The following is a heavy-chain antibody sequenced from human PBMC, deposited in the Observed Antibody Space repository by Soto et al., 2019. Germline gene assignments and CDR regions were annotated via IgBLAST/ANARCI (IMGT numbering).Heavy chain of an antibody. Sequence: EVQLLESGGGLVQPGGSLRLSCAASGFTFSSYAMRWVRQAPVKGLEWVSAISGSGGSTYYADSVKGRFTISRDNSKNTLYLQRSSLRAEDTAVYYCARRGSGSAYEYWGQGTVVTVSS. V-gene: IGHV3-23*01. CDR2: ISGSGGST. D-gene: IGHD1-26*01. J-gene: IGHJ4*02. CDR1: GFTFSSYA. CDR3: ARRGSGSAYEY.